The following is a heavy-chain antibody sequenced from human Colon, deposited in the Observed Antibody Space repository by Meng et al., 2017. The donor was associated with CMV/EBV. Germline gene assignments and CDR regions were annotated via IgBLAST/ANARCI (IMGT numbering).Heavy chain of an antibody. Sequence: GESLKISCKGSGYSFSTYWIGWVRQMPGKGLEWMGIIYPGDSDTRYSPSFQGQVTMSADKSISTAYLQWSSLKASDTAIYYGARAQADNGNLGGYYLDFWGQGTLVTVSS. D-gene: IGHD4-23*01. V-gene: IGHV5-51*01. CDR1: GYSFSTYW. J-gene: IGHJ4*02. CDR2: IYPGDSDT. CDR3: ARAQADNGNLGGYYLDF.